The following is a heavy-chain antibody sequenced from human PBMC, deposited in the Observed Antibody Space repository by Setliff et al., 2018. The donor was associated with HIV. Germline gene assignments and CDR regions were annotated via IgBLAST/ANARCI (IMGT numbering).Heavy chain of an antibody. CDR2: VYYSGDT. J-gene: IGHJ4*02. CDR3: ARHTIGVATWSDGFDS. V-gene: IGHV4-59*11. CDR1: GGSISSHY. D-gene: IGHD6-19*01. Sequence: PSETLSLTCSVSGGSISSHYWTWIRQSPGKGLEWIGSVYYSGDTDYNPSLKSRVSTSVDTSKNQFSLKLSSVTAADTAVYYCARHTIGVATWSDGFDSWGQGRLVTVSS.